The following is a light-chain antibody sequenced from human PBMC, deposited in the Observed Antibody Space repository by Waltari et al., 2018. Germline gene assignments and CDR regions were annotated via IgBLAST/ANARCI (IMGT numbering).Light chain of an antibody. J-gene: IGLJ1*01. CDR2: EVS. CDR3: SSYTTSSAPGV. Sequence: QSALTQPASVSGSPGQSITISCSGTDSDVGAYDFVSWYQQHPGKAPHLIIYEVSNRPAGISNRCSVAKSGNTASLTISGLQAEDEADYYCSSYTTSSAPGVFGTGTRVTVL. V-gene: IGLV2-14*01. CDR1: DSDVGAYDF.